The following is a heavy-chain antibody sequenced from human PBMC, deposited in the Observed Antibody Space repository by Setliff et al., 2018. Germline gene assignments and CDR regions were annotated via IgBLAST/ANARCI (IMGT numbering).Heavy chain of an antibody. Sequence: GASVKVSCKASGYTFMSYDINWVRQATGQGLEWVGWMDPNSGNTAYGKKFQDRVTITRNTSISTAYMEMSSLRSEETGVYYCARGRGSGGYFEVWYSDLWGRGNLGTVSS. CDR2: MDPNSGNT. V-gene: IGHV1-8*03. CDR1: GYTFMSYD. J-gene: IGHJ2*01. CDR3: ARGRGSGGYFEVWYSDL. D-gene: IGHD3-22*01.